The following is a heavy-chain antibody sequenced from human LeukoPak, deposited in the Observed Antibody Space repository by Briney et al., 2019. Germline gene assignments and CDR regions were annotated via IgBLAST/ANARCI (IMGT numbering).Heavy chain of an antibody. J-gene: IGHJ4*02. Sequence: SETLSLTCTVSGGSITTFYWSWIRQSPGKGLEWIGYTYYSGSIDYNPSLKSRVTISVDMSKNQFSLNVTSVTAADTAVYYCARVGVDYSGNIIKYFFDYWGQGTLVTVSS. D-gene: IGHD4-23*01. V-gene: IGHV4-59*01. CDR2: TYYSGSI. CDR1: GGSITTFY. CDR3: ARVGVDYSGNIIKYFFDY.